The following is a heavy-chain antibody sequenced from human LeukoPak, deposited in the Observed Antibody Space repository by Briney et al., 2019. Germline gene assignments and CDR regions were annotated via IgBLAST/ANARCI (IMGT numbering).Heavy chain of an antibody. CDR1: GYTFTGYY. D-gene: IGHD1-26*01. CDR2: INPNSGGT. CDR3: AKDVRTKRPPPGGFDY. V-gene: IGHV1-2*02. J-gene: IGHJ4*02. Sequence: ASVKVSCKASGYTFTGYYMHWVRQAPGQGLEWMGWINPNSGGTNYAQKYQGRVTMTRDTSISTAYMELSSLRVDDTAVYYCAKDVRTKRPPPGGFDYWGQGTLVTVSS.